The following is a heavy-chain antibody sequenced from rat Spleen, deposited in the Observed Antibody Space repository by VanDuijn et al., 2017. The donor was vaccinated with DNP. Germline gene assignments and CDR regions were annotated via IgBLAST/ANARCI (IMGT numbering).Heavy chain of an antibody. J-gene: IGHJ2*01. V-gene: IGHV3-1*01. CDR3: ARWSLYFDY. CDR2: ISYSGST. CDR1: GSSITSNY. Sequence: EVQLQESGSGLVRPSQSLSLTCSVTGSSITSNYWGWIRKFPGNKMEYIGHISYSGSTNYNPSLKSRISITRDTSKNQVFLHLNSVTTEDTATYYCARWSLYFDYWGQGVMVTVSS.